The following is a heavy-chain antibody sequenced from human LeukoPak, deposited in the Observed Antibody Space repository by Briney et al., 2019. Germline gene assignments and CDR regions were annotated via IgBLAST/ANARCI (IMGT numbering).Heavy chain of an antibody. CDR3: STYRYKYDTSGEDH. D-gene: IGHD3-16*02. Sequence: PGRSLRLSCAASGFTFSNAWMSWVRQAAGKGLEWLGRIKSKSDGGTTDYAAPAKGRFTISRDDSKNTVYLQMNSLTTEDTAVYYCSTYRYKYDTSGEDHWGQGTLVTVSS. CDR2: IKSKSDGGTT. J-gene: IGHJ4*02. CDR1: GFTFSNAW. V-gene: IGHV3-15*01.